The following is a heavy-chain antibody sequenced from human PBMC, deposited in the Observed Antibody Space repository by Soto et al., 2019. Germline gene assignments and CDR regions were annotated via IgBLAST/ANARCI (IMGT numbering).Heavy chain of an antibody. J-gene: IGHJ4*02. D-gene: IGHD5-12*01. CDR2: ISGSGGST. CDR3: AKAVEMATIIGY. CDR1: GFTFSSYA. V-gene: IGHV3-23*01. Sequence: GGSLRLSCAVSGFTFSSYAMSWVRQAPGKGLEWVSAISGSGGSTYYADSVKGRFTISRDNSKNTLYLQMNSLRAEDTAVYYCAKAVEMATIIGYWGQGTLVTVSS.